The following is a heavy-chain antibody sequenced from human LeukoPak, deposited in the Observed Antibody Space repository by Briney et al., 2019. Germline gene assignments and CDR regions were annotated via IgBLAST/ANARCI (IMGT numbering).Heavy chain of an antibody. CDR2: INHSGST. CDR1: GGSFSGYY. CDR3: ARARIRITMVRGVINGSIYGMDV. D-gene: IGHD3-10*01. Sequence: SETLSLTCAVYGGSFSGYYWSWIRQPPGKGLEWIGEINHSGSTNYNPSLTSRVHISVDTSKNQFSLKLSSVTAADTAVYYCARARIRITMVRGVINGSIYGMDVWGKGTTVTVSS. V-gene: IGHV4-34*01. J-gene: IGHJ6*04.